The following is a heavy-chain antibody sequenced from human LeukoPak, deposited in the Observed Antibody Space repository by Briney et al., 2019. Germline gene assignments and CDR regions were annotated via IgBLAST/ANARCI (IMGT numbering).Heavy chain of an antibody. D-gene: IGHD3-10*01. J-gene: IGHJ4*02. CDR1: GFTFSNYW. CDR2: INRDGSTT. CDR3: ARDKKSGESSEIDY. V-gene: IGHV3-74*03. Sequence: GGSLRLSCAASGFTFSNYWVRWVRQAPGEGLVWVSRINRDGSTTKYADSVKGRFTVSRDNAKNTLNLQMNSLRAEDTAVYYCARDKKSGESSEIDYWGQGTLVTVSS.